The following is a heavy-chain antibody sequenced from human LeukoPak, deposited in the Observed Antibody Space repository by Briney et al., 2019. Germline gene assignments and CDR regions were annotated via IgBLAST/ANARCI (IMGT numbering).Heavy chain of an antibody. D-gene: IGHD2-2*01. V-gene: IGHV3-23*01. CDR2: ISGSGGST. CDR1: GFTFSSYA. CDR3: AKESVVVPAATTFDY. J-gene: IGHJ4*02. Sequence: GGSLRLSCAASGFTFSSYAMSWVLQAPGKGLKWVSAISGSGGSTYYADSVKGRFTISRDNSKNTLYLQMNSLRAEDTAVYYCAKESVVVPAATTFDYWGQGTLLTVSS.